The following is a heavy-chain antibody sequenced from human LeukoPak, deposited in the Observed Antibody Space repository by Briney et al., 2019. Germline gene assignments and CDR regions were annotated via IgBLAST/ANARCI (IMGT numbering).Heavy chain of an antibody. Sequence: ASVKVSCKSSGYTFIDYYMHWVRQAPGQGLEWMAWINPLTGGTTYAQNFQGRVTMTWDTSISTAYMELSRLKSDDTAVYYCARGGRLLGRVNTGLDYWGQGTLVTVSS. CDR2: INPLTGGT. CDR1: GYTFIDYY. CDR3: ARGGRLLGRVNTGLDY. D-gene: IGHD7-27*01. V-gene: IGHV1-2*02. J-gene: IGHJ4*02.